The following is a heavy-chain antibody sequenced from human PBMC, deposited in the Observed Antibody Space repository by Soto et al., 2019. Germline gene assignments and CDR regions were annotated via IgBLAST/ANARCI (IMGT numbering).Heavy chain of an antibody. CDR2: IYPGDHET. V-gene: IGHV5-51*01. CDR3: ARSPRSSPYFDY. J-gene: IGHJ4*02. CDR1: VYTFSNFW. Sequence: PGESLKIACQCSVYTFSNFWIGCVRQLPGKGLEWMGIIYPGDHETRYSPSFHGKVTISADKSINTAYLQWNSLEASDTAFYFCARSPRSSPYFDYWGQGALVTVSS. D-gene: IGHD6-13*01.